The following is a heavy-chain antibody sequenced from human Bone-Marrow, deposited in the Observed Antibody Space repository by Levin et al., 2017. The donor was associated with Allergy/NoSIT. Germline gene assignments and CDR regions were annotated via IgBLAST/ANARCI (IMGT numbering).Heavy chain of an antibody. V-gene: IGHV4-39*01. Sequence: GSLRLSCTVSGDSISRSGYCWGWIRQSPGKGLEWFGSVCSGGTTYYNPPLKSRVTIPVDTSKNQVSLKLTSVTAADTAVYYCARTSHGSGSYSDFWGQGTLVTVSS. D-gene: IGHD3-10*01. CDR3: ARTSHGSGSYSDF. CDR2: VCSGGTT. CDR1: GDSISRSGYC. J-gene: IGHJ4*02.